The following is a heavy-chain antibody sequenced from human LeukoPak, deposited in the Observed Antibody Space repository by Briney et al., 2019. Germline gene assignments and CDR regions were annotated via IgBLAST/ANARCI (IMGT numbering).Heavy chain of an antibody. CDR1: GFSVNNNY. CDR2: ISSGGST. J-gene: IGHJ4*02. CDR3: GRDLIGTAASWDC. V-gene: IGHV3-53*01. D-gene: IGHD6-25*01. Sequence: PGGSLRLSCVASGFSVNNNYMNWVRQGPGKGLEWDSVISSGGSTYYADSVTGRFTISRDNSKNTLYLQMNSLRVEDTAVYYCGRDLIGTAASWDCWGQGTLVTVSS.